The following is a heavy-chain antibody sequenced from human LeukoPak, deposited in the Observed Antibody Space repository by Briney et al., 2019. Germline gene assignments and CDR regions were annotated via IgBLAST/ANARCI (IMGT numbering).Heavy chain of an antibody. CDR3: ARRRIPGTTPAGSDI. CDR1: GFIFSSYA. J-gene: IGHJ3*02. Sequence: PGRSLRLSCAASGFIFSSYAMHWVRQAPGKGLEWVAIVAYDGSDKYYADSVKGRFTISRDNSKNTLYLQMNSLRSEDMAVCYCARRRIPGTTPAGSDIWGQGTMVTVSS. CDR2: VAYDGSDK. D-gene: IGHD1-7*01. V-gene: IGHV3-30*04.